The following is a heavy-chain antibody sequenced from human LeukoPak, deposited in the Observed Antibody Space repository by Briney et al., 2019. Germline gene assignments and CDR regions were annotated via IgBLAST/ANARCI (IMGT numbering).Heavy chain of an antibody. J-gene: IGHJ4*02. CDR2: IRYSGST. D-gene: IGHD5-18*01. CDR1: GGSISSYY. V-gene: IGHV4-59*01. Sequence: SETLSLTCTVSGGSISSYYWSWIRQPPGKGLEWIGYIRYSGSTNYNPSLKSRVTISLDTSKNQFSLKLSSVTAADTAVYYCARVLGYSYGYPFDYWGQGTLVTVSS. CDR3: ARVLGYSYGYPFDY.